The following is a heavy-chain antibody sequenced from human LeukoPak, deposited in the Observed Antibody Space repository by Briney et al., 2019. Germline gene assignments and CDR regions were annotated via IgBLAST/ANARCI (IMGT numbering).Heavy chain of an antibody. CDR2: IKNDGSEK. V-gene: IGHV3-7*01. Sequence: PGGSLRLSCVASGFTFSDSWMSWVRQAPGKGLEWVADIKNDGSEKDYVDSVKGRFTISRDNAKNSLYLQMDSLRVEDTAVYYCATYTNWVAGDVWGQGTTVSVSS. CDR3: ATYTNWVAGDV. J-gene: IGHJ6*02. D-gene: IGHD7-27*01. CDR1: GFTFSDSW.